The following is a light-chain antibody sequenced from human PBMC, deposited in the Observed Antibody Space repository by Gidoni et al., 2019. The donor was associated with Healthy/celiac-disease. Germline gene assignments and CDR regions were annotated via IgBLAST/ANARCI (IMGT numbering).Light chain of an antibody. Sequence: DIVMTPSPDSLAVSLGERAAINCKATQSGLHSSSNKNYLAWYQQKPGQPPKLLIYWASIRESGVPDRFSGSGAGADFTLTISSLQAEDVAVYYCQQYYGTPRTFGGXTKVEIK. CDR3: QQYYGTPRT. V-gene: IGKV4-1*01. CDR2: WAS. J-gene: IGKJ4*01. CDR1: QSGLHSSSNKNY.